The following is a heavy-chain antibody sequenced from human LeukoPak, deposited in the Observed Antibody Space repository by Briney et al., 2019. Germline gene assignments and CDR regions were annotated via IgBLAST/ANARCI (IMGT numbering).Heavy chain of an antibody. V-gene: IGHV1-18*01. Sequence: GASVKVSCKASGYTFTSYGISWVRQAPGQGLEWMGWISAYNGNTNYAQKLQGRVTMTTDTSTSTAYMELRSLRSDDTAVYYCAKAQSPASYYDFWSGYFDYWGQGTLVTVSS. D-gene: IGHD3-3*01. CDR3: AKAQSPASYYDFWSGYFDY. CDR1: GYTFTSYG. J-gene: IGHJ4*02. CDR2: ISAYNGNT.